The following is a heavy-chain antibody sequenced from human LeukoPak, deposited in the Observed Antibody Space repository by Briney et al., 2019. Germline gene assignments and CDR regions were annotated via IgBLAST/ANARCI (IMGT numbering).Heavy chain of an antibody. D-gene: IGHD3-16*01. J-gene: IGHJ6*03. CDR1: GFTFSSYA. CDR2: IRGSGGST. CDR3: AKAHSGGVNAYYYMDV. V-gene: IGHV3-23*01. Sequence: GGSLRLSCAASGFTFSSYAMSGVRQAPGRGLEGVSAIRGSGGSTYYADSVKGRFTISRDNSKNTLYLQMNSMRAEDKAVYYCAKAHSGGVNAYYYMDVWGKGTTVTVSS.